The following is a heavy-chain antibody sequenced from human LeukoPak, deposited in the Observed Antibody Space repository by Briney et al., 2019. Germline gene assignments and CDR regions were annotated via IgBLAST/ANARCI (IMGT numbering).Heavy chain of an antibody. CDR1: GGSISSYY. CDR2: IYYSGST. D-gene: IGHD2-2*01. V-gene: IGHV4-59*01. J-gene: IGHJ6*03. CDR3: ARGDLRDIVVVPAAMEGGDYYYYMDV. Sequence: SETLSLTCTVSGGSISSYYWSWIRQPPGKGLEWIGYIYYSGSTNYNPSLKSRVTISVDTSKNQFSLKLSSVTAADTAVYYCARGDLRDIVVVPAAMEGGDYYYYMDVWGKGTTVTVSS.